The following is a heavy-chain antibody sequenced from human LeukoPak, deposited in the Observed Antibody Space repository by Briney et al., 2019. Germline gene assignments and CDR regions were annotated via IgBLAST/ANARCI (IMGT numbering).Heavy chain of an antibody. CDR3: ARGHTAMAL. CDR2: INHSGST. Sequence: SETLSLTCAVYGGSFSGYYWSWIRQPPGKGLEWIGEINHSGSTNYNPSLKSRVTMSVDTSKNQFSLKLSSVTAADTAVYYCARGHTAMALWGQGTLVTVSS. D-gene: IGHD5-18*01. J-gene: IGHJ4*02. V-gene: IGHV4-34*01. CDR1: GGSFSGYY.